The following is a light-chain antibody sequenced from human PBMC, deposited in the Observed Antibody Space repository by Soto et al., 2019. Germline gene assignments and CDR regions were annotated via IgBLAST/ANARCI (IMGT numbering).Light chain of an antibody. CDR3: HQYGTSVPWT. Sequence: ENVLTQSPGTLSLSPGDRATLSCRASQSISTSYLAWFQQKPGQAPRLLIYGASNRASGIPDRFSGSGSGTDFSLTIIRLELEDFAVYYCHQYGTSVPWTFGQGTKVEIK. J-gene: IGKJ1*01. V-gene: IGKV3-20*01. CDR1: QSISTSY. CDR2: GAS.